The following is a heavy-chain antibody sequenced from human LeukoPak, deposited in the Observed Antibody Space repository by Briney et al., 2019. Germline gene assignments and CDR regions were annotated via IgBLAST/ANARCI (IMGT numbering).Heavy chain of an antibody. CDR1: GYTFTSYG. CDR3: ARGGIGRAAAGLGDFDY. V-gene: IGHV1-18*01. Sequence: ASVKVSCTASGYTFTSYGISWVRQAPGKGREWMGWISAYNGNTNYAQKLQGRVTMTTDTSTSTAYMELRSLRSDETATYSCARGGIGRAAAGLGDFDYWGQGTLVTVSS. J-gene: IGHJ4*02. CDR2: ISAYNGNT. D-gene: IGHD6-13*01.